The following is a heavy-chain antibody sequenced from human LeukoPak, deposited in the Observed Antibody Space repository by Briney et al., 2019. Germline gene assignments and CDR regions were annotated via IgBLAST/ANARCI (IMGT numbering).Heavy chain of an antibody. Sequence: PSETLSLTCAVYGGSFSGYYWSWIRQPPGKGLEWIGEINHSGSTNYNPSLKSRVTISVDTSKNQFSLKLSSVTAADTAVYYCARGPGIAAALDYWGQGTLVTVSS. J-gene: IGHJ4*02. D-gene: IGHD6-13*01. CDR3: ARGPGIAAALDY. CDR2: INHSGST. V-gene: IGHV4-34*01. CDR1: GGSFSGYY.